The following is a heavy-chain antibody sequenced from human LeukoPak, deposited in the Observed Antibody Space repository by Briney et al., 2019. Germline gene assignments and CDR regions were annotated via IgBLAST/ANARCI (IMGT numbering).Heavy chain of an antibody. CDR3: ARLGDFWSGRDYYYYMDV. Sequence: SETLSLTCAVYGGSFSGYYWSWIRQPPGKGLEWIGEINHSGSTNYNPSLKSRVTISVDTSKNQFSLKLSSVTAADTAVYYCARLGDFWSGRDYYYYMDVWGKGTTVTVSS. J-gene: IGHJ6*03. CDR2: INHSGST. CDR1: GGSFSGYY. D-gene: IGHD3-3*01. V-gene: IGHV4-34*01.